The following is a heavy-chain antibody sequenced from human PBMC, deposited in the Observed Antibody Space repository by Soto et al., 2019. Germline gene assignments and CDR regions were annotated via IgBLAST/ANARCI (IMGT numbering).Heavy chain of an antibody. CDR2: ISFDGSEK. CDR3: AREAIAAAGPLDY. Sequence: GGSLRLSCAASGLIFRSYAMHWVRQAPGKGLEWVSVISFDGSEKHYADSVKGRFTISRDNSNNMFFLQMDSLRADDTAVYYCAREAIAAAGPLDYWGQGTLVTVSS. CDR1: GLIFRSYA. V-gene: IGHV3-33*01. J-gene: IGHJ4*02. D-gene: IGHD6-13*01.